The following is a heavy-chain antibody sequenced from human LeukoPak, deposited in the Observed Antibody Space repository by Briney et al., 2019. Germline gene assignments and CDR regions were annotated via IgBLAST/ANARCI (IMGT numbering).Heavy chain of an antibody. J-gene: IGHJ3*02. D-gene: IGHD3-22*01. CDR2: IYYSGST. CDR1: GGSISHYY. V-gene: IGHV4-59*08. CDR3: ARSVRVKGDAFDI. Sequence: SETLSLTCTVSGGSISHYYWSWIRQPPGKGLEWIGYIYYSGSTNYNPSLKSRVTISVDTSKNQFSLKLSSVTAADTAVYYCARSVRVKGDAFDIWGQGTMVTVSS.